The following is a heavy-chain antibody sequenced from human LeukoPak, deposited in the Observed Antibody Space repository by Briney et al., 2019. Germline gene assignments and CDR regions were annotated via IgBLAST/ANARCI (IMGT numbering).Heavy chain of an antibody. J-gene: IGHJ4*02. CDR1: GGSISRYY. D-gene: IGHD6-19*01. V-gene: IGHV4-59*01. Sequence: SETLSLTCTVSGGSISRYYWSWIRQPPGQGLEWIGYFDNSGSANYNPSLKSRLTISEDTSKNQFALKLTSVTAADTAVYYCARGKYSSGWFLDYWGQGTLVIVSS. CDR3: ARGKYSSGWFLDY. CDR2: FDNSGSA.